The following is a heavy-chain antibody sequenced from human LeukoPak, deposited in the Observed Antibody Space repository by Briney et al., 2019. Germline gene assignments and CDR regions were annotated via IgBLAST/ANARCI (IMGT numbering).Heavy chain of an antibody. D-gene: IGHD4-17*01. V-gene: IGHV4-4*07. CDR2: IYSSGST. CDR1: GGSISSYY. J-gene: IGHJ4*02. Sequence: AETLSLTCTVSGGSISSYYWSWIRQPAGKGLEWIGSIYSSGSTNYNPSLNSRVTISVDKSTSQFSLKLSSVTGADTDVYYCARSPTVTNTFDYWGQGTLVTVSS. CDR3: ARSPTVTNTFDY.